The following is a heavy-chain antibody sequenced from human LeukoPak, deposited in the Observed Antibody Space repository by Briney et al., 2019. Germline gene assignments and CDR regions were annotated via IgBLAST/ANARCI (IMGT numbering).Heavy chain of an antibody. V-gene: IGHV3-23*01. D-gene: IGHD2-15*01. Sequence: GGSLRLSCAASGFTFNSYGMSWVRQAPGKGLEWVSASSGGGGGTYYADSVKGRFTISRDNSKNTLYLQMNSLRAEDMAVYYCAKAVVGVAAIAYWGQGTLVTVSS. J-gene: IGHJ4*02. CDR1: GFTFNSYG. CDR2: SSGGGGGT. CDR3: AKAVVGVAAIAY.